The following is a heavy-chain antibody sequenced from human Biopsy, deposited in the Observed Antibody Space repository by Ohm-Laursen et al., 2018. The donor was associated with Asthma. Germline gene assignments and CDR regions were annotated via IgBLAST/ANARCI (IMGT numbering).Heavy chain of an antibody. CDR1: GFSFSNFG. D-gene: IGHD4-23*01. J-gene: IGHJ6*02. Sequence: SLRLSCSAAGFSFSNFGMHWVRQAPGKGLEWVAVIPFDGSNEDYADSVKGRFTISRDNSKNTLYLQMNSLRGEDTAVYYCANTLTVASTYGLDVWGQGTTVTVSS. V-gene: IGHV3-30*18. CDR3: ANTLTVASTYGLDV. CDR2: IPFDGSNE.